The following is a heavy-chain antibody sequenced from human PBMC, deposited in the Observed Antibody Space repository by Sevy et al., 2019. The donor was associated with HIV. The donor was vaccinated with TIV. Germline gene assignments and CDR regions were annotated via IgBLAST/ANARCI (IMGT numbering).Heavy chain of an antibody. CDR2: ISGSGHDT. CDR1: GFTFSTSA. D-gene: IGHD1-26*01. CDR3: AKRVGPSQYDY. Sequence: GGSLRLSCAASGFTFSTSAMSWVRQAPGKGLEWVSTISGSGHDTFYADSLRGRFTISRDNSKNTLYLQMNSLRAEDTVVFYCAKRVGPSQYDYWGQGTLVTVSS. J-gene: IGHJ4*02. V-gene: IGHV3-23*01.